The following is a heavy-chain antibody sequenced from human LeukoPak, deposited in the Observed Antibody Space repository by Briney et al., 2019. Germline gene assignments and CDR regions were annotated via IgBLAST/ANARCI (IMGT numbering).Heavy chain of an antibody. D-gene: IGHD1-26*01. J-gene: IGHJ3*02. CDR1: GGSISEYY. CDR2: MYHSVTS. Sequence: SETLSLTCTVSGGSISEYYWTWIRQPPGKGLEWIGYMYHSVTSNYNPSLKSRVNISIDTSKNKFSLNLSSVTAADTAVYFCARQGKFCATTTCSIRDAFDIWGPGTTVIVSS. CDR3: ARQGKFCATTTCSIRDAFDI. V-gene: IGHV4-59*01.